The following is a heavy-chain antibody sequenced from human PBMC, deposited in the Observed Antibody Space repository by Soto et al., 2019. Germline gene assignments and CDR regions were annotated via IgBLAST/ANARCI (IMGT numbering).Heavy chain of an antibody. CDR1: VGTFSSYA. Sequence: GXSGKVSCKASVGTFSSYAISWVRQAPGQGLEWMGGIIPIFGTANYAQKFQGRVTITADKSTSTAYMELSSLRSEDTAVYYCARGTLTVTAYNWFDTWGQEPLVTAPQ. CDR2: IIPIFGTA. V-gene: IGHV1-69*06. CDR3: ARGTLTVTAYNWFDT. J-gene: IGHJ5*02. D-gene: IGHD4-4*01.